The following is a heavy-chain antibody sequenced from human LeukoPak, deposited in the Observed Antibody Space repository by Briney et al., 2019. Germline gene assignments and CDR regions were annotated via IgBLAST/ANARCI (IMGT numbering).Heavy chain of an antibody. V-gene: IGHV4-39*07. Sequence: PSETLSLTCTVSGGSISSSSYYWGWIRQPPGKGLEWIGSIYYSGSTYYNPSLKSRLTISVDTSNNQFSLKLSSVTAADTAVYYCARRPSGFDPWGQGTLVTVSS. D-gene: IGHD3-10*01. J-gene: IGHJ5*02. CDR3: ARRPSGFDP. CDR2: IYYSGST. CDR1: GGSISSSSYY.